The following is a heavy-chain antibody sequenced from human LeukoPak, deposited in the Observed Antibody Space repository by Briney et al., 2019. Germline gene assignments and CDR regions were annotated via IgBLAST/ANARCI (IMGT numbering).Heavy chain of an antibody. D-gene: IGHD3-9*01. V-gene: IGHV3-48*02. CDR1: GFTFSSYS. CDR2: ISSSSSTI. CDR3: ARRVARGYFDFFDY. Sequence: GGSLGLSCAASGFTFSSYSMNWVRQAPGKGLEWVSYISSSSSTIYYADSVKGRFTISRGNAKNSLYLQMNSLRDEDTAVYYCARRVARGYFDFFDYWGQGTLVTVSS. J-gene: IGHJ4*02.